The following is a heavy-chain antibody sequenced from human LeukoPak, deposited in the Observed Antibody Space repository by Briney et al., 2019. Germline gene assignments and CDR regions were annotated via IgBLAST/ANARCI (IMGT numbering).Heavy chain of an antibody. D-gene: IGHD3-3*01. CDR1: GITVSSTY. CDR2: IYSGGDT. Sequence: GGSLRLSCAASGITVSSTYMSWVRQAPGKGLEWVSVIYSGGDTYYADSAKGRFSISRDNSKNTLYLQMNSLRAEDTAVYYCARYNFFGGTPFDCWGRGTLVTVSS. CDR3: ARYNFFGGTPFDC. V-gene: IGHV3-66*01. J-gene: IGHJ4*02.